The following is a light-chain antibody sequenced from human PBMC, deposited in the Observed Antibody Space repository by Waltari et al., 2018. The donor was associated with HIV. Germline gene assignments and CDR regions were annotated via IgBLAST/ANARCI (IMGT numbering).Light chain of an antibody. CDR2: AHY. CDR3: QSFDIRLRGWV. V-gene: IGLV1-40*01. Sequence: QSVLTQPPSMSGAPGQTVTIPCTGSSSNIGAGSAVHWYQQVPGRAPRLLIHAHYNRPPGVPERFSASKSGTSASLTISGLQAEDDADYFCQSFDIRLRGWVFGGGARVTVL. J-gene: IGLJ3*02. CDR1: SSNIGAGSA.